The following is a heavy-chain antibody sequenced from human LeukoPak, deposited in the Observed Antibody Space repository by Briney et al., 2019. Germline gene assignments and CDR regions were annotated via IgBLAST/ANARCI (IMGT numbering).Heavy chain of an antibody. D-gene: IGHD3-10*01. Sequence: GASVKVSCKASGYTFTSYGISWVRQAPGQGLEWMGWISAYNGNTNYAQKLQGRVTMTTDTSTSTAYMELRSLRSDDTAVYNCASNSYGSGSYFFDYWGQGTLVTVSS. V-gene: IGHV1-18*01. J-gene: IGHJ4*02. CDR2: ISAYNGNT. CDR1: GYTFTSYG. CDR3: ASNSYGSGSYFFDY.